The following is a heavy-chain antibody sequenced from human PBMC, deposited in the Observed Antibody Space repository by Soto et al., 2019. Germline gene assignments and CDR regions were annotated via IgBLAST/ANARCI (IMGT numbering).Heavy chain of an antibody. CDR1: GGSISSGGYY. D-gene: IGHD3-10*01. Sequence: SETLSLTCSVSGGSISSGGYYWIWIRQHPGKGLEWIGYIYYSGSTYYNPSLKSRVTISVDTSKNQFSLKLSSVTAADTAVYYCARDIAMVRGVMEVDAFDIWGQGTMVTVSS. J-gene: IGHJ3*02. CDR3: ARDIAMVRGVMEVDAFDI. V-gene: IGHV4-31*03. CDR2: IYYSGST.